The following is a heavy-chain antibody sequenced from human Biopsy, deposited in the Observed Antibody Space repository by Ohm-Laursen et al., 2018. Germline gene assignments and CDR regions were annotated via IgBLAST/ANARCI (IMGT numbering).Heavy chain of an antibody. CDR3: AKGGYCSATSCNMDVDY. V-gene: IGHV3-23*01. J-gene: IGHJ4*02. D-gene: IGHD2-2*02. CDR1: RFTFNNYA. Sequence: SLGLSCTASRFTFNNYAMHWVRQAPGKGLEWVSTISANGVTTFYADSVKGRFTISRDGSSDTLYLQMHSLRADDTALYYCAKGGYCSATSCNMDVDYWGQGALVTVSS. CDR2: ISANGVTT.